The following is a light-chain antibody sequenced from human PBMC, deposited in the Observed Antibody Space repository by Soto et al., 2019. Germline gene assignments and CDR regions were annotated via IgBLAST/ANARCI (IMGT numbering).Light chain of an antibody. Sequence: QSALTQPRSVSGSPGQSVTISCTGTSSDVGGYNYVSWYQQHPGKAPKLMIYDVSKRPSGVPDRFSGSKSGNTASLTISGLQAEDEADYYCCSYEGSYTYVLGTAP. V-gene: IGLV2-11*01. CDR1: SSDVGGYNY. CDR3: CSYEGSYTYV. J-gene: IGLJ1*01. CDR2: DVS.